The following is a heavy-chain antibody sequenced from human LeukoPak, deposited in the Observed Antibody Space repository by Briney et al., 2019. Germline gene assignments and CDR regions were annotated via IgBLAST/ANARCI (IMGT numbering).Heavy chain of an antibody. CDR2: FYDSGCS. D-gene: IGHD3-10*01. CDR3: ARHYGP. V-gene: IGHV4-39*01. CDR1: GGSIRSSYYY. J-gene: IGHJ5*02. Sequence: PSETLSLTCTVSGGSIRSSYYYWGWNRQPPGMGLDGIGCFYDSGCSYHNPSLKGRVTISVDTSKNHFSLKLTSVTAADTAVDYCARHYGPWGQGTLVTVSS.